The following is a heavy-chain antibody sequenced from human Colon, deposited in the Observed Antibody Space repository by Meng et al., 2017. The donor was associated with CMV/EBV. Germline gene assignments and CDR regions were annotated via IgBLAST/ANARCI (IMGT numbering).Heavy chain of an antibody. CDR1: GINIGRDY. Sequence: GGSLRLSCAASGINIGRDYMNWVRQAPGEGLEWVAVVYSGGSTYVADSVKGRFTISRDASTNTLYLQMNSLRAEDSAVYYCARGGDYYGMDVWGQGTTVTVSS. V-gene: IGHV3-53*01. D-gene: IGHD2-21*01. CDR2: VYSGGST. CDR3: ARGGDYYGMDV. J-gene: IGHJ6*02.